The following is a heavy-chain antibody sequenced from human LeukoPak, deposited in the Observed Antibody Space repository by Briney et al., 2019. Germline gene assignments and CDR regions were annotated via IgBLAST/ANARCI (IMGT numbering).Heavy chain of an antibody. CDR3: ARVRKWELILFDY. J-gene: IGHJ4*02. CDR2: IYYSGDT. V-gene: IGHV4-59*01. CDR1: DGAIAGYS. D-gene: IGHD1-26*01. Sequence: SETLSLTCTVSDGAIAGYSWSWIRQAPGKGLEWIGYIYYSGDTNYNPSLKSRVTISVDTSKNQFSLKLSSVTAADTAVYYCARVRKWELILFDYWGQGTLVTVSS.